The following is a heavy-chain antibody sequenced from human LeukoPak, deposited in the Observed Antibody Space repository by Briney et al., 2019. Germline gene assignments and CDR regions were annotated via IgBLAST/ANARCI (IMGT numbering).Heavy chain of an antibody. J-gene: IGHJ4*02. Sequence: PGGSLRLSCAASGSTFSSYGMHWVRQAPGKGLEWVAVISYDGSNKYYADSVKGRFTISRDNSKNTLYLQMNSLRAEDTAVYYCARGVGIAEPNYFDYWGQGTLVTVSS. V-gene: IGHV3-30*03. D-gene: IGHD3-10*01. CDR2: ISYDGSNK. CDR1: GSTFSSYG. CDR3: ARGVGIAEPNYFDY.